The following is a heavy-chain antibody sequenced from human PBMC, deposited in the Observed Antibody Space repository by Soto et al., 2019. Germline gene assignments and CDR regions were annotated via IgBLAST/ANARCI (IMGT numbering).Heavy chain of an antibody. J-gene: IGHJ3*02. CDR1: GFTFGEYA. CDR3: TRVRSSGYYFDAFDI. Sequence: GGSLRLSCTVSGFTFGEYAMSWFRQAPGKGLEWVGFIRSETYGGTPEYAASVKGRFTISRDDSKSIAYLQLNSLKTEDTGVYYCTRVRSSGYYFDAFDIWGQGTMVTVSS. V-gene: IGHV3-49*03. CDR2: IRSETYGGTP. D-gene: IGHD3-22*01.